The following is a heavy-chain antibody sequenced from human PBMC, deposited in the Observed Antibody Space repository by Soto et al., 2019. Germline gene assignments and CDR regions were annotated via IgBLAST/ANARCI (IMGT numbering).Heavy chain of an antibody. CDR2: IIPIFGTA. CDR3: ASRGWAAGIYYYYYYGMDV. V-gene: IGHV1-69*01. J-gene: IGHJ6*02. D-gene: IGHD6-13*01. Sequence: QVQLVQSGAEVKKPGSSVKVSCKASGGTFSSYAISWVRQAPGQGLEWMGGIIPIFGTANYAQKFQGRVTITADESTSTAYMELSSLRSEDTAVYYCASRGWAAGIYYYYYYGMDVWGQGTTVTVSS. CDR1: GGTFSSYA.